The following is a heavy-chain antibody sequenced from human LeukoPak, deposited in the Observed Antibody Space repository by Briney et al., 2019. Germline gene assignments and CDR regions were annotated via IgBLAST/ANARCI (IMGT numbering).Heavy chain of an antibody. D-gene: IGHD6-13*01. J-gene: IGHJ6*02. CDR1: GYSISSGYY. Sequence: PSETLSLTCTVSGYSISSGYYWGWIRQPPGKGLEWIGSIYHSGSTYYNPSLKSRVTISVDTSKNQFSLKLSSVTAADTAVYYCARAAAAATDYYYGMDVWGQGTTVTVSS. CDR3: ARAAAAATDYYYGMDV. V-gene: IGHV4-38-2*02. CDR2: IYHSGST.